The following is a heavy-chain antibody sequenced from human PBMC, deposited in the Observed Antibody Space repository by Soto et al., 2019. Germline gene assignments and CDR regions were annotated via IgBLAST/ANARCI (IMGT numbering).Heavy chain of an antibody. CDR2: ISYDGSNK. J-gene: IGHJ6*02. V-gene: IGHV3-30*18. D-gene: IGHD3-3*01. Sequence: GGSLRLSCAASGFTFSSYGMHWVRRAPGKGLEWVAVISYDGSNKYYADSVKGRFTISRDNSKNTLYLQMNSLRAENTVVHYCAKDLSPPTITIFGVVHYYGMAVWGQGTTVTVSS. CDR3: AKDLSPPTITIFGVVHYYGMAV. CDR1: GFTFSSYG.